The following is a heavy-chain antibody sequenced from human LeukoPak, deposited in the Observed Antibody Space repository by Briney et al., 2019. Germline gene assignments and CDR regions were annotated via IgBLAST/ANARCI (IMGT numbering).Heavy chain of an antibody. CDR3: ARQLGNYYRAFDF. J-gene: IGHJ4*02. CDR2: INPASAGA. CDR1: GYPITKYY. D-gene: IGHD1-26*01. V-gene: IGHV1-2*02. Sequence: ASTKVSCKPSGYPITKYYIHGGRQAPGQGPEWVRWINPASAGAAFAPKFQGRVSMTWDSSITTAFMDLTSLRSNDTAIYYCARQLGNYYRAFDFWGQGTLVTVSS.